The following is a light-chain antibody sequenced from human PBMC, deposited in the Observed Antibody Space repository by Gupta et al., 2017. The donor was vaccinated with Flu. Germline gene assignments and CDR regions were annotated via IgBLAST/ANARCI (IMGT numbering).Light chain of an antibody. V-gene: IGLV1-40*01. CDR1: RSNIGAGYD. CDR3: QAYDSSLSGSWV. CDR2: ANN. J-gene: IGLJ3*02. Sequence: QSVLTQPPSVSGAPGQRVTIPCAGPRSNIGAGYDVHWYQQLPGTAPKLLIYANNRRPSGVPDRFSGSKSGTSGSLAITGLQAEDEADYYCQAYDSSLSGSWVFGGGTKLTVL.